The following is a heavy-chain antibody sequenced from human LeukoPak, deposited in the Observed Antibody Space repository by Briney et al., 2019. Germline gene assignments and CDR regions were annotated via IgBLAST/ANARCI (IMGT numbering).Heavy chain of an antibody. CDR2: IYYSGST. CDR1: GGSISSGGYY. J-gene: IGHJ3*02. V-gene: IGHV4-31*03. CDR3: ARAVTVVVPAAIVWKGTHAFDI. D-gene: IGHD2-2*02. Sequence: TSETLSLTCTVSGGSISSGGYYWSWIRQHPGKGLEWIGYIYYSGSTYYNPSLKSRVTISVDTSKNQFSLKLSSVTAADTAVYYCARAVTVVVPAAIVWKGTHAFDIWGQGTMVTVSS.